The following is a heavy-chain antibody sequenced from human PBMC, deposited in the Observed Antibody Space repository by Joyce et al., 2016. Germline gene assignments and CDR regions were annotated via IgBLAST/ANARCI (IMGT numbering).Heavy chain of an antibody. CDR3: ARATVTTYYYYGLDV. CDR1: GGSFSGYY. CDR2: INHSGST. J-gene: IGHJ6*02. Sequence: QVQLQQWGAGLLKPSETLSLSCTVYGGSFSGYYWSWSRRPPGKGLEWIGEINHSGSTKYNPSLKSRVTISVDTSKNQFSLKLSSVTAADTAVYYCARATVTTYYYYGLDVWGQGTLVTVSS. D-gene: IGHD4-17*01. V-gene: IGHV4-34*01.